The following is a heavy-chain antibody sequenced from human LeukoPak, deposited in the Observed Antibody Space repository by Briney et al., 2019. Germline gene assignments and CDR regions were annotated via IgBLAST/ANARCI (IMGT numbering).Heavy chain of an antibody. Sequence: GGSLRLSCAASGFTLSNYAMNWVRQAAGKGLEWVSAISGSGGSTYYADPVKGRFTISRENSQNTLFLLISSLRADDTAVYYCARPLYSGSYLCSFWGQGTLVTVSS. CDR2: ISGSGGST. CDR3: ARPLYSGSYLCSF. J-gene: IGHJ4*02. CDR1: GFTLSNYA. V-gene: IGHV3-23*01. D-gene: IGHD1-26*01.